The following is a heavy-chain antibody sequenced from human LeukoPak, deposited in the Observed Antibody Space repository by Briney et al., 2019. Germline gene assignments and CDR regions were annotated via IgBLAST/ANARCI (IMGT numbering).Heavy chain of an antibody. J-gene: IGHJ4*02. CDR2: INIDGSIT. CDR1: GFNFSSYW. Sequence: PGGSLRLSCAASGFNFSSYWMHWVRQVPGKGLVWVSCINIDGSITDYADSVKGRFTISRDNAKNTLYLQLNSLRAEDTAVYFCARDHGYGDFWGQGTLVTVSS. V-gene: IGHV3-74*01. D-gene: IGHD6-13*01. CDR3: ARDHGYGDF.